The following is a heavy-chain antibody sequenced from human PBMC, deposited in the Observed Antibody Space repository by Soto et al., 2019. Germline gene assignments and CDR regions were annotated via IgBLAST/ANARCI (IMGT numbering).Heavy chain of an antibody. D-gene: IGHD2-15*01. CDR2: ISSSSSYI. CDR1: GFTFSSYS. Sequence: GGSLRLSCAASGFTFSSYSMNWVRQAPGKGLEWVSSISSSSSYIYYADSVKGRFTISRDNAKNSLYLQMNSLRAEDTAVYYYASFGSHCSGGSCTNWGQGTLVTVSS. CDR3: ASFGSHCSGGSCTN. V-gene: IGHV3-21*01. J-gene: IGHJ4*02.